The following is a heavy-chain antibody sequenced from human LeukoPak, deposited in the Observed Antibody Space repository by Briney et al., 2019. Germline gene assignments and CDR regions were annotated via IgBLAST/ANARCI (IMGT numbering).Heavy chain of an antibody. CDR3: ARGRRCSSTSCYIDAFDI. V-gene: IGHV3-30*03. D-gene: IGHD2-2*02. CDR2: ISYDGSNK. Sequence: PGGSLRLSCAGSGFTFSSDWMSWVRQAPGKGLEWVAVISYDGSNKYYADSVKGRFTISRDNSKSTLYLQMNSLRAEDTAVYYCARGRRCSSTSCYIDAFDIWGQGTMVTVSS. CDR1: GFTFSSDW. J-gene: IGHJ3*02.